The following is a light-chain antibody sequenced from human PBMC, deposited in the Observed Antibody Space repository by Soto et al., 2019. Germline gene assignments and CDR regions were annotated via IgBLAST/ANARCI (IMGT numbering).Light chain of an antibody. Sequence: IQFTLSPSSLSASVGDRVTITCRASQGISSYLAWYQQKPGKAPKLLIYAASTLQSGVPSRFSGSGSGTDFTLTISSLQPEDFATYYCQQLNSYPITFGQGTRLEIK. V-gene: IGKV1-9*01. J-gene: IGKJ5*01. CDR1: QGISSY. CDR2: AAS. CDR3: QQLNSYPIT.